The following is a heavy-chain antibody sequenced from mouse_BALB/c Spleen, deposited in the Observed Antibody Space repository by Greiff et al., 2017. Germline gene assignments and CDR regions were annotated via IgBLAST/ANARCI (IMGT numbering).Heavy chain of an antibody. CDR2: IWTGGST. Sequence: VQRVESGPGLVAPSQSLSITCSVSGFSLTTYGVHWVRQPPGKGLEWLGVIWTGGSTNYNSALMSRLSISKDNSRSQVILKMNSLQTDDTAMYYCARDQARGHYFDYWGQGTTLTVSS. CDR3: ARDQARGHYFDY. CDR1: GFSLTTYG. D-gene: IGHD3-2*02. V-gene: IGHV2-9*02. J-gene: IGHJ2*01.